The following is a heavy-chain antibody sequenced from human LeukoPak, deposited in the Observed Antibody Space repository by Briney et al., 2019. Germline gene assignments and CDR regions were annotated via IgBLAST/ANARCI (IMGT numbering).Heavy chain of an antibody. CDR2: ISAYNGNT. CDR1: GYTFTSYG. Sequence: ASVKVSCKASGYTFTSYGISWVRQAPGQGLEWMGWISAYNGNTNYAQKLQGRVTMTTDTSTSTAYMELRSLRSDDTAVYYCARVGLNYDFWSGYYPRYYFDYWGQGTLVTVSS. D-gene: IGHD3-3*01. V-gene: IGHV1-18*01. CDR3: ARVGLNYDFWSGYYPRYYFDY. J-gene: IGHJ4*02.